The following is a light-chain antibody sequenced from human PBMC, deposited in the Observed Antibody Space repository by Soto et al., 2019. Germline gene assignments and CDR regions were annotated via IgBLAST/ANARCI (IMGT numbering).Light chain of an antibody. Sequence: IQLTKSPSSLSASVGDRVTITCRASQDISNYLAWYQQKPGKAHQVLIFAASSLESGVPLRFSGSGSGTEFTVTSSSLLPEDFATYYCQQLSDYPYPFGQGTKLEIK. CDR1: QDISNY. CDR2: AAS. CDR3: QQLSDYPYP. V-gene: IGKV1-9*01. J-gene: IGKJ2*01.